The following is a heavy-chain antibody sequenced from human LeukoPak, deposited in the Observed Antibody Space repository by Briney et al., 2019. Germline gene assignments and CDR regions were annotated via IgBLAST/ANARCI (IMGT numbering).Heavy chain of an antibody. CDR1: GFTFVGHW. Sequence: GGSLRLSCGASGFTFVGHWMSWVRQAPGRGLEWVANINQDGSVKHYVDSVKGRFTISRDNAKNSLFLQMDSLRAEDTAVYYCARDQGIFDYWGQGTLVTVSS. CDR3: ARDQGIFDY. J-gene: IGHJ4*02. CDR2: INQDGSVK. V-gene: IGHV3-7*01.